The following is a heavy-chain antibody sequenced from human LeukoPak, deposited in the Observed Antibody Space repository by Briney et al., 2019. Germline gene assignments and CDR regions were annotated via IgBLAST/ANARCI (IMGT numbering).Heavy chain of an antibody. CDR3: AKSLAISWIGFGY. V-gene: IGHV3-23*01. D-gene: IGHD3-3*01. CDR1: GFTFTNSA. J-gene: IGHJ4*02. Sequence: QPGGSLRLSCASSGFTFTNSAMSWVRQAPGKGLEWVAAIGNSGTTYYADSVKGRFTISRDNSKNTLYLQMNSLRAEDTAVYYCAKSLAISWIGFGYWGQGTLVTVSS. CDR2: IGNSGTT.